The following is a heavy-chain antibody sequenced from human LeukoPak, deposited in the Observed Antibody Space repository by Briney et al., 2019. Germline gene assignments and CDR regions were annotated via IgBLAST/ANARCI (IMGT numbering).Heavy chain of an antibody. V-gene: IGHV1-69*01. Sequence: GASVKVSCKASGGTFSSYAISWVRQAPGQGLEWMGGIIPIFGTANYAQKFQGRVTITADESTSTAYMELSSLRSEDTAVYYCARANLIAAAGTYYYYMDVWGKGTTVTMSS. J-gene: IGHJ6*03. CDR1: GGTFSSYA. CDR2: IIPIFGTA. CDR3: ARANLIAAAGTYYYYMDV. D-gene: IGHD6-13*01.